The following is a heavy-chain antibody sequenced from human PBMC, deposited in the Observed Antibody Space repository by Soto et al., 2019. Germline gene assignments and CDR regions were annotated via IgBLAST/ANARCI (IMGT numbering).Heavy chain of an antibody. D-gene: IGHD2-15*01. J-gene: IGHJ4*02. CDR1: GGSVSSYY. CDR3: ARADPDASVGY. V-gene: IGHV4-59*02. CDR2: ISYSGST. Sequence: SETLSLTCTVSGGSVSSYYWTWLRQSPGRGLEWIGYISYSGSTYYNPSLKSRVTISADTSKNQFSLRMNSMIAADTAVYYCARADPDASVGYWGQGTLVTVSS.